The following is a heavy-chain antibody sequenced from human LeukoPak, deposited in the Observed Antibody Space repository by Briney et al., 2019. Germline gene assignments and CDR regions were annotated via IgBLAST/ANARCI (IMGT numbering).Heavy chain of an antibody. CDR3: ARKLGGFGDYGWYFDL. J-gene: IGHJ2*01. Sequence: GGSLRLSCAASGFTFSSYWMNWVRQAPGKGLEWVANIKQDGGEKYYVDSVKGRFTISRDNTKNSLYLQIDSLRAEDTAVYYCARKLGGFGDYGWYFDLWDRGTLVTVSS. CDR1: GFTFSSYW. CDR2: IKQDGGEK. V-gene: IGHV3-7*01. D-gene: IGHD4-17*01.